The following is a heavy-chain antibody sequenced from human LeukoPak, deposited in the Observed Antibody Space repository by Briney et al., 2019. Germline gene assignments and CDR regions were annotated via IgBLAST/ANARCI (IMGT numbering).Heavy chain of an antibody. V-gene: IGHV3-23*01. CDR2: ISGSGGST. D-gene: IGHD4-17*01. J-gene: IGHJ4*02. CDR1: GFTFSSYG. CDR3: AKSPRYGDFYFDY. Sequence: PGGSLRLSCAASGFTFSSYGMHWVRQAPGKGLEWVSAISGSGGSTYYADSVKGRFTISRDNSKNTLYLQMNSLRAEDTAVYYCAKSPRYGDFYFDYWGQGTLVTVSS.